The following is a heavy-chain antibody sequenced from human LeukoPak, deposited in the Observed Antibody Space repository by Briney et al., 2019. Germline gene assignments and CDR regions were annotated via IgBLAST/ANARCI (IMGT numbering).Heavy chain of an antibody. CDR2: ISGSGGST. Sequence: AGGSLRLSCAASGFTFSSYAMSWVRQAPGKGLEWVSAISGSGGSTYYADSVKGRFTISGDNSKNTLYLQMNSLRAEDTAVYYCAKDGGIAVAGDYWGQGTLVTVSS. J-gene: IGHJ4*02. CDR1: GFTFSSYA. D-gene: IGHD6-19*01. CDR3: AKDGGIAVAGDY. V-gene: IGHV3-23*01.